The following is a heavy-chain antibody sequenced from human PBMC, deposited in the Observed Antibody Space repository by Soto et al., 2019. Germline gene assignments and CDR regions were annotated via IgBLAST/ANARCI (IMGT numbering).Heavy chain of an antibody. Sequence: LSLTCTVSGGSISSYYWSWIRQPPGKGLEWIGYIYYSGSTNYNPSLKSRVTISVDTSKNQFSLKLSSVTAADTAVYYCARLSDYDFWSGRGSGMDVWGQRTTVTVSS. J-gene: IGHJ6*02. CDR1: GGSISSYY. V-gene: IGHV4-59*01. CDR2: IYYSGST. D-gene: IGHD3-3*01. CDR3: ARLSDYDFWSGRGSGMDV.